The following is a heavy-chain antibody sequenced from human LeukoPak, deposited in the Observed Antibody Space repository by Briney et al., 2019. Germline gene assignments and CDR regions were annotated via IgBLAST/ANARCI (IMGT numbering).Heavy chain of an antibody. CDR3: ARDYYYDNRGLDY. J-gene: IGHJ4*02. CDR2: ISSSSSTI. Sequence: GGSLRLSCAASGFTFSSYRMNWVRQAPGKGLEWVSYISSSSSTIYYADSVKGRFTISRDNAKNSLYLQMNSLRAEDTAVYYCARDYYYDNRGLDYWGQGTLVTVSS. V-gene: IGHV3-48*01. CDR1: GFTFSSYR. D-gene: IGHD3-22*01.